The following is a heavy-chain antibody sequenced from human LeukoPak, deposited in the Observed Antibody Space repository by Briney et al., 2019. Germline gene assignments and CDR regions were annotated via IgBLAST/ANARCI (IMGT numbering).Heavy chain of an antibody. V-gene: IGHV3-21*01. D-gene: IGHD2-2*01. J-gene: IGHJ6*02. CDR2: ISSSSSYI. CDR1: GFTFSSYS. CDR3: ATIGYCSTSCYLPPGYYYGMDV. Sequence: EGSLRLSCAASGFTFSSYSMNWVRQAPGKGLEWVSSISSSSSYIYYADSVKGRFTISRDNAKNSLYLQMNSLRAEDTAVYYCATIGYCSTSCYLPPGYYYGMDVWGQGTTVTVSS.